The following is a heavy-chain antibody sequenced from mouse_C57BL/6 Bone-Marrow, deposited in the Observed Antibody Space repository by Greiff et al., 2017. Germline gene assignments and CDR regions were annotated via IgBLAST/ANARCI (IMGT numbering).Heavy chain of an antibody. J-gene: IGHJ3*01. V-gene: IGHV14-4*01. CDR3: TTGGNFSLFAY. Sequence: EVQLQQSGAELVRPGASVKLSCTASGFNIKDDYMHWVKQRPEQGLEWIGWIDPENGDTVYASKFQGKATITADTSSNPAYLQLSSLTSEDTAVYYCTTGGNFSLFAYWGQGTRVTVSA. D-gene: IGHD2-1*01. CDR1: GFNIKDDY. CDR2: IDPENGDT.